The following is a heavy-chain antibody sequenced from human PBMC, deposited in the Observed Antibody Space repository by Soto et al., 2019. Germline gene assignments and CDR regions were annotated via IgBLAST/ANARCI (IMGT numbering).Heavy chain of an antibody. V-gene: IGHV3-21*01. CDR3: ARGLIAAAGTLYFDY. D-gene: IGHD6-13*01. CDR1: GFTFSSYS. CDR2: ISSSSSYI. J-gene: IGHJ4*02. Sequence: RRLSCASSGFTFSSYSMNWVRQAPGKGLEWVSSISSSSSYIYYADSVKGRFTISRDNAKNSLYLQMNSLRAEDTAVYYCARGLIAAAGTLYFDYWGQGTLVTVSS.